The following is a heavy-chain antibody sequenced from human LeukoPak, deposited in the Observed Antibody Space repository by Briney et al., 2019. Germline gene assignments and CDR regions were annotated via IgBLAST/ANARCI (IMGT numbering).Heavy chain of an antibody. V-gene: IGHV5-51*01. J-gene: IGHJ6*03. D-gene: IGHD6-13*01. CDR1: GYSFTSYW. CDR3: ARPRIAAAGNVYYMDV. Sequence: GESLKISCKGSGYSFTSYWIGWVRQMPGKGLECMGIIYPGDSDTRYSPSFQGQVTTSADKSISTAYLQWSSLKASDTAMYYCARPRIAAAGNVYYMDVWGKGTTVTVSS. CDR2: IYPGDSDT.